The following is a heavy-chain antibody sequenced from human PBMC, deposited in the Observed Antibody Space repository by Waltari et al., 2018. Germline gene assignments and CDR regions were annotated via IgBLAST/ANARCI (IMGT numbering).Heavy chain of an antibody. CDR1: GGTFSSYA. CDR2: IIPIFGTA. Sequence: QVQLVQSGAEVKKPGSSVKVSCKASGGTFSSYAISWVRQAPGQGLEWMGGIIPIFGTANYAQKFQGRVTITADESTSTAYMELSSLRSEDTAVYYCARDRCSSTSCFFRPDRGFDPWGQGTLVTVSS. J-gene: IGHJ5*02. V-gene: IGHV1-69*01. D-gene: IGHD2-2*01. CDR3: ARDRCSSTSCFFRPDRGFDP.